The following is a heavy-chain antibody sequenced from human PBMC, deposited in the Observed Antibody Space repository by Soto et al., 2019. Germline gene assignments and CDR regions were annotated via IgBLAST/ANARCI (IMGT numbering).Heavy chain of an antibody. CDR1: GGTFSSYA. CDR2: IIPIFGTA. D-gene: IGHD3-3*01. Sequence: ASVKVSCKASGGTFSSYAISWVRQAPGQGLEWMGGIIPIFGTANYAQKFQGRVTITADKSTSTAYMELSSLRSEDTAVYYCARGGEVTIFGVVISPYYYYGMDVWGQGTTVTVSS. J-gene: IGHJ6*02. V-gene: IGHV1-69*06. CDR3: ARGGEVTIFGVVISPYYYYGMDV.